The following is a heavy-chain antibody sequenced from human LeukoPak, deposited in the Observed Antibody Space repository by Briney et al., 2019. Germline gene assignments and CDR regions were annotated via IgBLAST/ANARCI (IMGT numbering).Heavy chain of an antibody. Sequence: GGSLRLSCAASGFTFSSYGMSWVRQAPGKGLEWVSAISGSGGSTYYADSVKGRFTISRDYSKNTLYLQMNSLRTEETAVYYRAKGPAMVRGTFDPWGQGTLVTVSS. CDR3: AKGPAMVRGTFDP. CDR1: GFTFSSYG. J-gene: IGHJ5*02. D-gene: IGHD3-10*01. V-gene: IGHV3-23*01. CDR2: ISGSGGST.